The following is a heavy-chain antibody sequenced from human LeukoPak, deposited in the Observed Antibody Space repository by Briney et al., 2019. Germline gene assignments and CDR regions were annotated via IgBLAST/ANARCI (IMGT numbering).Heavy chain of an antibody. CDR3: AREATLAEIDY. V-gene: IGHV1-24*01. J-gene: IGHJ4*02. CDR1: GYTLTDLS. D-gene: IGHD1-26*01. Sequence: ASVKVSCKVSGYTLTDLSVHWVRQTPGKGLEWMGGFDPEDGETIYAQKFQGRVTITADESTSTAYMELSSLRSEDTAVYYCAREATLAEIDYWGQGTLVTVSS. CDR2: FDPEDGET.